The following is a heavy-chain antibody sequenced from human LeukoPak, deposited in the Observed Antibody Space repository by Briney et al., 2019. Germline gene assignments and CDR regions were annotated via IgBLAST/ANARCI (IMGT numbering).Heavy chain of an antibody. CDR2: ISSSSSYI. J-gene: IGHJ4*02. CDR1: GFTFRSYN. CDR3: ARGASRADY. Sequence: GGSLKLSCAASGFTFRSYNMNWVRQAPGKRPEWVSSISSSSSYIYYEDSVKGRFTISRDNVKNSLYLQMNSLRAEDTALYYCARGASRADYWGQGTLVTVSS. V-gene: IGHV3-21*01.